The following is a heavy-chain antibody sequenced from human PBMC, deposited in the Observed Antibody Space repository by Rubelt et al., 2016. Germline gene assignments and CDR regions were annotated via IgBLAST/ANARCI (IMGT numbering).Heavy chain of an antibody. CDR3: ARDGSSWDYYYGMDV. Sequence: VDSVKGRFTISRDNAKNSLYLQMNSLRAEDTAVYYCARDGSSWDYYYGMDVWGQGTTVTVSS. J-gene: IGHJ6*02. D-gene: IGHD6-13*01. V-gene: IGHV3-7*01.